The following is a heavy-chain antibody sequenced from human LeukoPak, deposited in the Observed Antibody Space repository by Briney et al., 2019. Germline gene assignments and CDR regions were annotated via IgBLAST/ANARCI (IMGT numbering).Heavy chain of an antibody. Sequence: GGSLRLSCAASGFTFSSYEMNWVRQAPGKGLEWVSYISSSGSTIYYADSVKGRFTISRDNAKNSLYLQMNSLRAEDTAVYYCAGSSGYYFSFDYWGQGTLVTVSS. CDR2: ISSSGSTI. CDR3: AGSSGYYFSFDY. CDR1: GFTFSSYE. D-gene: IGHD3-22*01. V-gene: IGHV3-48*03. J-gene: IGHJ4*02.